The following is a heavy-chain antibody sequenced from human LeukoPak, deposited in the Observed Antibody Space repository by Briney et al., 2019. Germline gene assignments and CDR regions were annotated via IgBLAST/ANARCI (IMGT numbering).Heavy chain of an antibody. Sequence: PSETLSLTCTVSRGSISKYYWIWIRQPPAKELEGIGYIYYSGSNNYNPSLHRRVTISVDTPKNQFSLKLSSVAAADAAVYYCGRASGAYSYGRGRTPYYFDYWGQGTLVTVSS. CDR2: IYYSGSN. CDR3: GRASGAYSYGRGRTPYYFDY. V-gene: IGHV4-59*01. CDR1: RGSISKYY. J-gene: IGHJ4*02. D-gene: IGHD5-18*01.